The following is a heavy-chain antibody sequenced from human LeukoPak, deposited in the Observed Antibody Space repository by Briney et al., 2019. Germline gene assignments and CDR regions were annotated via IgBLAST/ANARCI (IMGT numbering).Heavy chain of an antibody. Sequence: GESLKISCKGSGYSFTSYWIGWVRQMPGKGLEWMGIIYPGDSDTRYSPSFQGQVTISADKPISTAYLQWSSLKASDTAMYYCARKSGSYQGGDNWFDPWGQGTLVTVSS. CDR3: ARKSGSYQGGDNWFDP. CDR2: IYPGDSDT. D-gene: IGHD1-26*01. V-gene: IGHV5-51*04. CDR1: GYSFTSYW. J-gene: IGHJ5*02.